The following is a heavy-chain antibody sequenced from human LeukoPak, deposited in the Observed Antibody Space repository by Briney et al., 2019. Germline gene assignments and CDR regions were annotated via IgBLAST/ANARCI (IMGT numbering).Heavy chain of an antibody. J-gene: IGHJ4*02. CDR2: ISGSGDTM. V-gene: IGHV3-11*01. D-gene: IGHD6-19*01. CDR1: GFPFSDYY. CDR3: ARDGYSSGWYSFDY. Sequence: PGGSLRLSCAASGFPFSDYYMSWIRQAPGKGLEWISYISGSGDTMYYADSVKGRFTISRDNAKNSLYLQVNSLRAEDTAVYYCARDGYSSGWYSFDYWGQGTLVTVSS.